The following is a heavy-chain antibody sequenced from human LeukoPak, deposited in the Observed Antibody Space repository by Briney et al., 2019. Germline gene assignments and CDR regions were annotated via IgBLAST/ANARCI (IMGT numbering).Heavy chain of an antibody. CDR3: ARRGTRRWFDP. V-gene: IGHV4-31*01. J-gene: IGHJ5*02. Sequence: SETLSLTCTVSGGSISSADYFWGWIRQHPGKGLEWIGFIYYSGRTYYTPSLKNPVTISVDTSKNQFSLMLNSVTAADTAMYYCARRGTRRWFDPWGQGTLVTVSS. CDR2: IYYSGRT. CDR1: GGSISSADYF.